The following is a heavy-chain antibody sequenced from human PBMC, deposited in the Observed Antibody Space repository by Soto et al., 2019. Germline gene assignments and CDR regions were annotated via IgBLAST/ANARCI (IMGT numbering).Heavy chain of an antibody. CDR2: IYYSGST. CDR3: ARFHHKGSSWPY. D-gene: IGHD6-13*01. J-gene: IGHJ4*02. Sequence: QLQLQESGPGLVKPSETLSLTCTVSGGSISSSSYYWGWIRQPPGKGLEWIGSIYYSGSTYYNPSIKSRVTIAVDTSKNQFSLKLSSVTAADTAVYYCARFHHKGSSWPYWGQGTLVTVSS. CDR1: GGSISSSSYY. V-gene: IGHV4-39*01.